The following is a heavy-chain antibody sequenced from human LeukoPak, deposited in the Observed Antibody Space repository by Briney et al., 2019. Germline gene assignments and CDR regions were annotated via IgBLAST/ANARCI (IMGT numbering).Heavy chain of an antibody. Sequence: SVKVSCKASGGTFSSYAISWVRQAPGQGLEWMGGIIPIFGTANYAQKFQGRVTITTDESTSTAYMELSSLRSEDTAVYYCARGYYYDSSGYYAPVGYWGQGTLVTVSS. CDR2: IIPIFGTA. J-gene: IGHJ4*02. V-gene: IGHV1-69*05. CDR3: ARGYYYDSSGYYAPVGY. CDR1: GGTFSSYA. D-gene: IGHD3-22*01.